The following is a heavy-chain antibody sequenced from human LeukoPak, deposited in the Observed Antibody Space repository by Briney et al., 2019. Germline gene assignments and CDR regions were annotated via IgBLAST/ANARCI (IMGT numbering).Heavy chain of an antibody. CDR2: ISYDGSNK. CDR3: AKVGLRGDYYFDY. J-gene: IGHJ4*02. CDR1: GFTFSSYG. V-gene: IGHV3-30*18. Sequence: GGSLRLSCAASGFTFSSYGMHWVRQAPGKGLEWVAVISYDGSNKYYADSVKGRFTISRDNSKNTLYLQMNSLRAEDTAVYYCAKVGLRGDYYFDYWGQGTLVTVSS. D-gene: IGHD5/OR15-5a*01.